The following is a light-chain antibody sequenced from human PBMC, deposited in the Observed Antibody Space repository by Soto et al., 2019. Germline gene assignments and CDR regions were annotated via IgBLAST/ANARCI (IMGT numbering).Light chain of an antibody. CDR3: CSYAGSYTLYV. CDR1: SSDVGGYNY. V-gene: IGLV2-11*01. Sequence: QTVLTQPRSVSGSPGQSVTISCTGTSSDVGGYNYVSWYQQHPGKAPKLMIYDVSKRPSGVPDRFSGSKSGNTASLTISGLQAEDEAAYYCCSYAGSYTLYVFGTGTKLTV. CDR2: DVS. J-gene: IGLJ1*01.